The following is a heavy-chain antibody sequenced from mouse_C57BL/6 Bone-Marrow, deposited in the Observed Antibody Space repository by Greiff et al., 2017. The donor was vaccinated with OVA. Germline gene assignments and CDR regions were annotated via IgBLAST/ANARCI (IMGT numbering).Heavy chain of an antibody. Sequence: EVQLQESGGGLVKPGGSLKLSCAASGFTFSDYGMHWVRQAPEKGLEWVAYISSGSSTIYSADPVKGRFTISRDNAKHTLFLQLTSLRSEDTAMYYCARPGGSSYVWYFDVWGTGTTVTVSS. CDR3: ARPGGSSYVWYFDV. CDR1: GFTFSDYG. CDR2: ISSGSSTI. D-gene: IGHD1-1*01. V-gene: IGHV5-17*01. J-gene: IGHJ1*03.